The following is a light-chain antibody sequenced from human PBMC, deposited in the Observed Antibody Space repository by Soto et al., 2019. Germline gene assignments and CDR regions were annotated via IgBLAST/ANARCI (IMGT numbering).Light chain of an antibody. CDR3: QQYNNWPPVT. V-gene: IGKV3-15*01. CDR1: QSVSNN. Sequence: EIVMTQSPATLSVSPGERATLSCRSSQSVSNNLAWYQQKPGQTPRLLIYGASTRATGIPVRFSGSGSGTEVTLTISSLQSEELAVYYCQQYNNWPPVTFGQGTKLEIK. CDR2: GAS. J-gene: IGKJ2*01.